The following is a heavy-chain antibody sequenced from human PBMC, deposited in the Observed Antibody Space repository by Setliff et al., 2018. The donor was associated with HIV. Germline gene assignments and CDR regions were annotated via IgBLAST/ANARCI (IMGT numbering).Heavy chain of an antibody. D-gene: IGHD1-7*01. CDR1: GLTDTYNY. J-gene: IGHJ6*02. CDR2: IYAGGST. Sequence: AGGSLRLSCAASGLTDTYNYMNWVRQAPGKGLEWVSVIYAGGSTYYADSVKGRFTISRDNSKNMLYLQMDSLRAEDTAVYYCARGRNRNYVVYGMDVWGQGTTVTVSS. V-gene: IGHV3-53*01. CDR3: ARGRNRNYVVYGMDV.